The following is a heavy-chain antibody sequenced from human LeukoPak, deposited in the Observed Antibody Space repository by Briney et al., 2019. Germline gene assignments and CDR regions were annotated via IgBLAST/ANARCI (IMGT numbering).Heavy chain of an antibody. V-gene: IGHV3-11*06. CDR3: ASGITMVRGVITDY. Sequence: GGSLRLSCAASGFTFSDYYMSWVRQAPGKGLEWVSYISSSSSYTNYADSVKGRFTISRDNAKNSLYLQMNSLRAEDTAVYYCASGITMVRGVITDYWGQGTLVTVSS. CDR2: ISSSSSYT. J-gene: IGHJ4*02. D-gene: IGHD3-10*01. CDR1: GFTFSDYY.